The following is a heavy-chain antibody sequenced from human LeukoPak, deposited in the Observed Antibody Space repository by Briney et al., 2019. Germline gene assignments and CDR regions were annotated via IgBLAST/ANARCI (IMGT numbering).Heavy chain of an antibody. V-gene: IGHV3-7*01. CDR1: GFTFSSYW. D-gene: IGHD3-9*01. CDR2: IKQDGSEK. CDR3: ARDGLRYFDWLHMDPYYFDY. J-gene: IGHJ4*02. Sequence: GGSLRLSCAASGFTFSSYWVSWVRQAPGKGLEWVANIKQDGSEKYYVDSVKGRFTISRDNAKNSLYLQMNSLRAEDTAVYYCARDGLRYFDWLHMDPYYFDYWGQGTLVTVSS.